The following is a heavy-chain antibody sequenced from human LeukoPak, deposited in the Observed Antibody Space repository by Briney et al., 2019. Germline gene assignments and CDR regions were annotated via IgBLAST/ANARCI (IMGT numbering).Heavy chain of an antibody. V-gene: IGHV3-15*01. Sequence: PGGSLRLSCAASGFTFSSYAMSWVRQAPGKGLEWVGRIKSKTDGGTTDYAAPVKGRFTISRDDSKNTLYLQMNSLKTEDTAVYYCTTDLQYYDSSGYNDYWGQGTLVTVSS. CDR2: IKSKTDGGTT. CDR1: GFTFSSYA. D-gene: IGHD3-22*01. J-gene: IGHJ4*02. CDR3: TTDLQYYDSSGYNDY.